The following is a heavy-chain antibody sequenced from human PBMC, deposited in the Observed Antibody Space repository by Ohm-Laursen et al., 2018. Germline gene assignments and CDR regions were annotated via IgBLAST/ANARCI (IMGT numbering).Heavy chain of an antibody. CDR2: SRDKANSYTT. CDR3: ARDPRGSGFGGTPIDI. Sequence: SLRLSCSASGFTFDDHYMDWVRQAPGKGLELVARSRDKANSYTTAYVASVKGRFSISRDDSENSLYLQMNSLKTEDTAVYYCARDPRGSGFGGTPIDIWGQGTMVTVSS. D-gene: IGHD3-10*01. J-gene: IGHJ3*02. V-gene: IGHV3-72*01. CDR1: GFTFDDHY.